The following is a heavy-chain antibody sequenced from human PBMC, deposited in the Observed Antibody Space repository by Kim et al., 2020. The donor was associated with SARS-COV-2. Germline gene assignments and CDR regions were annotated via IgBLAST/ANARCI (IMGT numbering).Heavy chain of an antibody. CDR1: GFTFSNAW. V-gene: IGHV3-15*01. CDR2: IKSKTDGGTT. Sequence: GGSLRLSCAASGFTFSNAWMSWVRQAPGKGLEWVGRIKSKTDGGTTDYAAPVKGRFTISRDDSKNTLYLQMNSLKTEDTAVYYCGRGDYYYGMDVWGQGTTVTVSS. CDR3: GRGDYYYGMDV. J-gene: IGHJ6*02. D-gene: IGHD2-15*01.